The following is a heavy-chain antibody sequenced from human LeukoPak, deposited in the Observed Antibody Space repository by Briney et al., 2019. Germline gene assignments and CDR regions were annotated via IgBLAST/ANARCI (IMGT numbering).Heavy chain of an antibody. V-gene: IGHV4-59*11. CDR2: ISFSEST. Sequence: SETLSLTCTVSGDSISSHHWSWIRRPPGKGLEWIGYISFSESTNYNPSLTSRVTISIDTSKNQFSLKLSSVTAADTAVYYCARGTRAFDIWGQGTMVTVSS. J-gene: IGHJ3*02. CDR3: ARGTRAFDI. CDR1: GDSISSHH.